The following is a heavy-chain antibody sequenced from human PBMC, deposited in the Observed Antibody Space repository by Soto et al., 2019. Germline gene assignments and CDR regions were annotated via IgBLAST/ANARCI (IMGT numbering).Heavy chain of an antibody. CDR2: IYHSGTT. D-gene: IGHD6-13*01. CDR1: GGSISSTNW. Sequence: SETLSLTCAVSGGSISSTNWWTWVRQSPGRGLEWIGEIYHSGTTNYSPSLKSRVNIAVDMSTNHLSLTLISVTAADTAVYYCAFPATADFEYWGTGILVT. CDR3: AFPATADFEY. V-gene: IGHV4-4*02. J-gene: IGHJ4*02.